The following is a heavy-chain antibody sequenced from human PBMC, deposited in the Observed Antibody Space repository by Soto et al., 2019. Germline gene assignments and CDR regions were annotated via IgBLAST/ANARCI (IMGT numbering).Heavy chain of an antibody. CDR3: ASLGEYYYDSTNLGTDAFDI. D-gene: IGHD3-22*01. J-gene: IGHJ3*02. V-gene: IGHV3-21*01. CDR2: ISSSSSYI. CDR1: GFTFSSYS. Sequence: GGSLRLSCAASGFTFSSYSMNWVRQAPGKGLEWVSSISSSSSYIYYADSVKGRFTISRDNAKNSLYLQMNSLRAEDTAVYYCASLGEYYYDSTNLGTDAFDIWGQGTMVTVSS.